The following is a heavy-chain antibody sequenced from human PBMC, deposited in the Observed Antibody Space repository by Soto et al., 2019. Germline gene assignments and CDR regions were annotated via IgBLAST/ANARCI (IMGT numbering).Heavy chain of an antibody. D-gene: IGHD3-3*01. CDR1: GFTFSSYA. J-gene: IGHJ5*01. CDR2: ISGSGGST. CDR3: AKEQYYDFWSGYFPVGNWFDS. Sequence: EVQLLESGGGLVQPGGSLRLSCAASGFTFSSYAMSWVRQAPGKGLEWVSAISGSGGSTYYADSVKGRFTISRDNTKNTLNLQMNGVRADDTAVYYCAKEQYYDFWSGYFPVGNWFDSWGQGNLVAVSA. V-gene: IGHV3-23*01.